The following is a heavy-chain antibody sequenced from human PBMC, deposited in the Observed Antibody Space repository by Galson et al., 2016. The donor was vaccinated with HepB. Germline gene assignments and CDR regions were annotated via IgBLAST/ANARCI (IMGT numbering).Heavy chain of an antibody. J-gene: IGHJ4*02. D-gene: IGHD1-20*01. Sequence: SLRLSCAASEFDFSYYAMNWVRQAPGKGLEWVSGISGLGSNTYYADSVKGRFTISRDNSKNTLYLQMNILRGEDTALYYCAKGREGITGTTGYFDHWGQGTLVSVSS. V-gene: IGHV3-23*01. CDR1: EFDFSYYA. CDR2: ISGLGSNT. CDR3: AKGREGITGTTGYFDH.